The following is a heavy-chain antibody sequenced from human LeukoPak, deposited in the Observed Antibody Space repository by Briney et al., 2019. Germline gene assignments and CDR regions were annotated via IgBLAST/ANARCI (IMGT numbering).Heavy chain of an antibody. D-gene: IGHD1-26*01. CDR1: GFTFDDYA. Sequence: PGGSLRLSCAASGFTFDDYAMHWVRQTPGKGLEWVSGISWNSGSIGYADSVKGRFTISRDNAKNSLYLQMNSLRAEDTALYYCAKDMVRGSLREVYGMDVWGQGTTVTVSS. V-gene: IGHV3-9*01. J-gene: IGHJ6*02. CDR3: AKDMVRGSLREVYGMDV. CDR2: ISWNSGSI.